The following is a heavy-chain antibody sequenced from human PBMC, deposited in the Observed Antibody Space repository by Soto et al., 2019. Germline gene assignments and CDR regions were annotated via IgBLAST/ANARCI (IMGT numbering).Heavy chain of an antibody. CDR1: GFTFSSYW. CDR2: VNQDASEK. V-gene: IGHV3-7*01. D-gene: IGHD1-1*01. CDR3: AGDPRRARISGTAFDM. J-gene: IGHJ3*02. Sequence: GGSLRLSCVASGFTFSSYWMDWVRQAPGKGLEWVANVNQDASEKNYVDSVKGRFTISRDNAKNSLFLQMNSLRAEDTAVYYCAGDPRRARISGTAFDMWGHGTMVTVSS.